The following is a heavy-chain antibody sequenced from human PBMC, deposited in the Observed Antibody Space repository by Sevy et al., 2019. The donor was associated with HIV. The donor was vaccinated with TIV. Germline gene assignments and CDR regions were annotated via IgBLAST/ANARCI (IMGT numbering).Heavy chain of an antibody. D-gene: IGHD2-21*02. Sequence: GGSLRLSCGASAFTFSKAWMSWVRQAPGKGLEWVALIWYDGTIKYYADSVKGRFTISRDNSKDTLFLQMNSLTPEDTAVYYCARGGGYCGGDCYSIDYWGQGALVTVSS. V-gene: IGHV3-33*07. CDR1: AFTFSKAW. J-gene: IGHJ4*02. CDR3: ARGGGYCGGDCYSIDY. CDR2: IWYDGTIK.